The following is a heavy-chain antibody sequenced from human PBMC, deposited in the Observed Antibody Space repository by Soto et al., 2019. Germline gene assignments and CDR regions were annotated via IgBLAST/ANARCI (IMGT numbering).Heavy chain of an antibody. D-gene: IGHD3-22*01. CDR3: ARLHEMYYYDSSGYP. V-gene: IGHV1-69*02. CDR1: GGTFSSYT. J-gene: IGHJ4*02. CDR2: IIPILGIA. Sequence: QVELVQSGAEVKKPGSSVKVSCKASGGTFSSYTISWVRQAPGQGLEWMGRIIPILGIANYAQKFQGRVTITADKSTSTAYMALSSLRSEDTAVYYCARLHEMYYYDSSGYPWGQGTLVTVSS.